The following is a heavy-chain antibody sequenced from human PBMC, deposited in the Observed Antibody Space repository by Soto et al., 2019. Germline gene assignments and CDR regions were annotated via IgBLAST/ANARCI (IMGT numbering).Heavy chain of an antibody. J-gene: IGHJ4*02. CDR2: ISYDGGNE. CDR1: GFTFSSYG. Sequence: GGSLRLSCAGSGFTFSSYGIHWVRQAPGKGLEWVALISYDGGNEKYTESVKDRFTISRDDSHNVAYLQMSSLRTEDTAMYYCAKDRYSGTYPTDFDYWGQGSLVTVS. CDR3: AKDRYSGTYPTDFDY. D-gene: IGHD1-26*01. V-gene: IGHV3-30*18.